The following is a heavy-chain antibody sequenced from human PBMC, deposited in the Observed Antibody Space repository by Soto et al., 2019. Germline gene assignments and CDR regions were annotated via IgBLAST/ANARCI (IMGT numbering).Heavy chain of an antibody. CDR2: LYYSGST. Sequence: SETLSLTCTVSGGSISSYYWSWIRQPPGKGLEWIGDLYYSGSTSYNPSLKSRVTILGDRSKNQFSLKLSSVTAADTAVYYCARRMVLGLAVADYWGQGSQVTVSS. CDR1: GGSISSYY. J-gene: IGHJ4*02. CDR3: ARRMVLGLAVADY. V-gene: IGHV4-59*12. D-gene: IGHD6-19*01.